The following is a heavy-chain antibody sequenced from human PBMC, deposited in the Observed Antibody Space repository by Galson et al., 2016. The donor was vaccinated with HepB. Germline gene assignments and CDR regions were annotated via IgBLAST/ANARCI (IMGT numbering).Heavy chain of an antibody. Sequence: SLRLSCAGSGFTFSNYAMHWVRQAPGKGLEWVAVISYDGNKIYYADSVKGRLTLSRDNAKNSLFLQMNSLRAEEPAVYYCTSAGANYGHNSGGHRPYWGQGTLVTVSS. D-gene: IGHD4-23*01. CDR2: ISYDGNKI. CDR3: TSAGANYGHNSGGHRPY. CDR1: GFTFSNYA. J-gene: IGHJ4*02. V-gene: IGHV3-30*03.